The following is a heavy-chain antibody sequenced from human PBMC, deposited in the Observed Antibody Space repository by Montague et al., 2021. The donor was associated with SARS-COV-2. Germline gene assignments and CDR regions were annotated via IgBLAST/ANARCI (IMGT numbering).Heavy chain of an antibody. CDR2: INSDGSST. D-gene: IGHD6-13*01. Sequence: SLRLSCSASGFTFSTYWMYWVRQAPGKGLVWVSRINSDGSSTTYADSVKGRFTISRDNAENTLYLQMNSLRVEDTTVYYCGRGGADSSSSYYYYMDVWGKGTTATVSS. V-gene: IGHV3-74*03. CDR1: GFTFSTYW. J-gene: IGHJ6*03. CDR3: GRGGADSSSSYYYYMDV.